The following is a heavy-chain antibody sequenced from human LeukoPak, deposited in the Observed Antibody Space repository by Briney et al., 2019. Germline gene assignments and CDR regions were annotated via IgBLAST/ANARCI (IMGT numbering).Heavy chain of an antibody. CDR1: GGSISSYY. CDR2: IYYSGRT. J-gene: IGHJ3*02. Sequence: SAETLSLTCTVSGGSISSYYWSWIRQPPGKGLEWIGYIYYSGRTNYNPSLKSRVTISVDTSKNQFSLKLSSVTAADTAVYYCARGVVPAAIAFDIWGQGTMVTVSS. D-gene: IGHD2-2*02. V-gene: IGHV4-59*01. CDR3: ARGVVPAAIAFDI.